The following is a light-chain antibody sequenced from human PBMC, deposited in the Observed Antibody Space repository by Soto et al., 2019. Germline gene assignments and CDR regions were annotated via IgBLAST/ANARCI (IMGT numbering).Light chain of an antibody. J-gene: IGKJ1*01. CDR1: QSVTSTY. V-gene: IGKV3-20*01. Sequence: EIVLTQSPGTLSLSPGERATLSCRASQSVTSTYLAWYQQKPGQAPRLLIYDASTRAPGVPDRFSGSGSGTDFTLSISRLEPEDFAVYFCQQFDGSPWTFGQVTKVEMK. CDR3: QQFDGSPWT. CDR2: DAS.